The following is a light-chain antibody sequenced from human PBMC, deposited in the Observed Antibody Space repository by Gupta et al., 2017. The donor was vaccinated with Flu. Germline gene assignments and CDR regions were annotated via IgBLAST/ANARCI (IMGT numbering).Light chain of an antibody. CDR3: AAWHDSLIGYV. J-gene: IGLJ1*01. V-gene: IGLV1-44*01. CDR2: SDN. Sequence: RVFISCSGSRSNIGSNTVNWYQQVAGAAPKLLSYSDNQRPSGVPDRFSGSRSGTSASLAISGLQSEDDADDYGAAWHDSLIGYVFGTGTKLTVL. CDR1: RSNIGSNT.